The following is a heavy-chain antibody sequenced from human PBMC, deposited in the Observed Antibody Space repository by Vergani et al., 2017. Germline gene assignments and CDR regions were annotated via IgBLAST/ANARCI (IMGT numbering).Heavy chain of an antibody. CDR2: IYPGDSDT. V-gene: IGHV5-51*01. J-gene: IGHJ6*03. CDR3: ARHIEQLGPHYYYYYYMDV. Sequence: EVQLVQSGAEVKKPGESLKISCKGSGYSFTSYWIGWVRQMPGKGLEWMGIIYPGDSDTRYSPSFQGQVTISADKSISTAYLQWSSLKASDTAMYYCARHIEQLGPHYYYYYYMDVWGQGTTVTVSS. CDR1: GYSFTSYW. D-gene: IGHD6-6*01.